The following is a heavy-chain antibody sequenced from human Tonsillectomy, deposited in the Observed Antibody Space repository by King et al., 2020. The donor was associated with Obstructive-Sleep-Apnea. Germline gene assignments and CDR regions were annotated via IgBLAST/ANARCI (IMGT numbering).Heavy chain of an antibody. V-gene: IGHV4-59*08. CDR1: GGSISSYY. Sequence: QLQESGPGLVKPSETLSLTCTVSGGSISSYYWSWIRQPPGKGLEWIGYIYYSGSTNYNPSLKSRVTISVDTSKIQFSLKLSSVTAADTAVYYCATGHYYDSSGYGAFDYWGQGTLVTVSS. J-gene: IGHJ4*02. D-gene: IGHD3-22*01. CDR3: ATGHYYDSSGYGAFDY. CDR2: IYYSGST.